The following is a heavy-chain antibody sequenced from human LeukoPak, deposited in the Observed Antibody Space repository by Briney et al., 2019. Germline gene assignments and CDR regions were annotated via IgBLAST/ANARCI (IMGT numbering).Heavy chain of an antibody. CDR3: ARKVGGGNFDY. D-gene: IGHD1-26*01. J-gene: IGHJ4*02. CDR1: GGSFSGYY. Sequence: SETLSLTCAVYGGSFSGYYWSWIRQPPGKGLEWVGEINQSGNTNYNPSLKSRVTLSVDTSKNQFSLKLSSVTAADTAVYYCARKVGGGNFDYWGQGTLVTVSS. V-gene: IGHV4-34*01. CDR2: INQSGNT.